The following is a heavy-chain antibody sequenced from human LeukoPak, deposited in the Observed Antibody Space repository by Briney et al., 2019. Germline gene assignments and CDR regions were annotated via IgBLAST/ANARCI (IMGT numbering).Heavy chain of an antibody. CDR3: ARESCSGGSCYPGYYYGMDV. CDR1: GYTFTSYY. CDR2: IIPILGIA. Sequence: GASVKVSCKASGYTFTSYYMHWVRQAPGQGLEWMGRIIPILGIANYAQKFQGRVTITADKSTSTAYMELSSLRSEDTAVYYCARESCSGGSCYPGYYYGMDVWGQGTTVTVSS. J-gene: IGHJ6*02. D-gene: IGHD2-15*01. V-gene: IGHV1-69*04.